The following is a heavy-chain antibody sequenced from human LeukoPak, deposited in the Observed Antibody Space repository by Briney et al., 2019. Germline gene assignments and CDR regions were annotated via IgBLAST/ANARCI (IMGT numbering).Heavy chain of an antibody. D-gene: IGHD3-10*01. CDR3: ARVAEEFRNKYNWFDP. J-gene: IGHJ5*02. Sequence: SETLSLTCAAYGGSFSGYYWSWIRQPPGKGLEWIGEINHSGSTNYNPSLKSRVTISVDTSKNQFSLKLSSVTAADTAVYYCARVAEEFRNKYNWFDPWGQGTLVTVSS. V-gene: IGHV4-34*01. CDR1: GGSFSGYY. CDR2: INHSGST.